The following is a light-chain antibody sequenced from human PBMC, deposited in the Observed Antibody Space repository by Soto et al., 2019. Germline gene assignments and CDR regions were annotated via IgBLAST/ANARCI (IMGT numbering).Light chain of an antibody. J-gene: IGLJ2*01. CDR1: SSNIGNNY. Sequence: QSVLTQPPSVSAAPGQKVTISCSGSSSNIGNNYVSWYQQLPRTAPKLLIYDNNQRPSGIPDRFSGSKSGTSATLGITGLQTGDEADYYCETWDSSLSAGVFGGGTKLTVL. CDR3: ETWDSSLSAGV. V-gene: IGLV1-51*01. CDR2: DNN.